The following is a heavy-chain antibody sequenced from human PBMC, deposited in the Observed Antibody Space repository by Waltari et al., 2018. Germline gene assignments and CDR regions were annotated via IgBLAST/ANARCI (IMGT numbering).Heavy chain of an antibody. CDR1: SDSFKTSY. J-gene: IGHJ5*01. Sequence: QVHLRESGPGLVKPSETLFLTCNVSSDSFKTSYWAWIRQSAGMRLEWIGRIYSTGYTRYNPPLEGRLTMSIDTSQNQIALRLTSVTVADTAVYFCARDRIAVSGSPPLSYNWFDFWGQGTRVAVSS. CDR2: IYSTGYT. CDR3: ARDRIAVSGSPPLSYNWFDF. V-gene: IGHV4-4*07. D-gene: IGHD6-19*01.